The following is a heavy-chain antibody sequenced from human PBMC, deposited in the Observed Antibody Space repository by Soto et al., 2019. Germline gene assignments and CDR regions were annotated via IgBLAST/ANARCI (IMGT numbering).Heavy chain of an antibody. D-gene: IGHD3-10*01. Sequence: EVQLVESGGGLIQPGGSLRLSCAVSGFTVSNNYMSWVRQAPGKGLEGVSVIYSGGYTAYGDSVKGRFTISRDNSKNTPYRQINSLGAQAAAVYYGAAQPGGGGYWGQGTLVTVSS. CDR3: AAQPGGGGY. J-gene: IGHJ4*02. CDR2: IYSGGYT. V-gene: IGHV3-53*01. CDR1: GFTVSNNY.